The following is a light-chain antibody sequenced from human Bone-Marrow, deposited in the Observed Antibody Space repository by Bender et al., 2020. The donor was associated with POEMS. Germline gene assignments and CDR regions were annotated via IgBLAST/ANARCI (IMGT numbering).Light chain of an antibody. CDR2: DVS. V-gene: IGLV2-11*01. J-gene: IGLJ3*02. CDR1: SSDIGTYGY. CDR3: CANAATSTFWL. Sequence: QSALTQPPSASGSPGQSVTISCTGTSSDIGTYGYVSWYQQHPGKAPKLILFDVSRRASGVPNRFSGSKSANTASLTISGLQTDDEADYYCCANAATSTFWLFGGGTKLTVL.